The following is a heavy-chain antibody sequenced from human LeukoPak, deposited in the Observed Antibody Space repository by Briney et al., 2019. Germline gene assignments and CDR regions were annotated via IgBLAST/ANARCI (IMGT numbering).Heavy chain of an antibody. D-gene: IGHD1-26*01. Sequence: SETLSLTCVVSGYSISSGYYWGWVRQPPGKELEWIGNIYHSGNTYKNPSLKSRVTISLDTSKNQFSLKLSSVTAADTAMYYCARLSGAPVRHPIYHFDYWGQGTLVTVSS. CDR3: ARLSGAPVRHPIYHFDY. V-gene: IGHV4-38-2*01. J-gene: IGHJ4*02. CDR2: IYHSGNT. CDR1: GYSISSGYY.